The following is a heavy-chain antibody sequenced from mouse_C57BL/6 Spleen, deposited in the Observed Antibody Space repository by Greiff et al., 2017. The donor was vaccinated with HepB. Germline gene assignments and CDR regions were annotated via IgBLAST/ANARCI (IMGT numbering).Heavy chain of an antibody. CDR3: AIPYSNYETWFAD. J-gene: IGHJ3*01. D-gene: IGHD2-5*01. CDR2: INPYNGGT. CDR1: GYTFTDYY. V-gene: IGHV1-19*01. Sequence: VQLQQSGPVLVKPGASVKMSCKASGYTFTDYYMNWVKQSHGKSLEWIGVINPYNGGTSYNQKFKGKATLTVDKSSSTAYMELNSLTSEDSAVYYCAIPYSNYETWFADWGQGTLVTVSA.